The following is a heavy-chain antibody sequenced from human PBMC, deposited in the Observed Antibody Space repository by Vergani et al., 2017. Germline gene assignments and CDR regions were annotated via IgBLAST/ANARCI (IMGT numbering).Heavy chain of an antibody. CDR2: IHISGST. CDR3: GEGSCLGCSGYKPLFDY. V-gene: IGHV4-61*02. D-gene: IGHD2-15*01. Sequence: QVQLQESGPGLVKPSQTLSLICTVSGGSINSHYYYWSWIRQPAGKGLEGIGRIHISGSTNCNPALKSRVTMSGDTAQNQFSLDLPSVTAAATAVYFCGEGSCLGCSGYKPLFDYWGQGILVTVSS. J-gene: IGHJ4*02. CDR1: GGSINSHYYY.